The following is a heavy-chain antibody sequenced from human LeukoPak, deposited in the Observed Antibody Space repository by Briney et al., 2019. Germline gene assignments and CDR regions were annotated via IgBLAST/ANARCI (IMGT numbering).Heavy chain of an antibody. CDR3: ARDSFDYGDYYDY. D-gene: IGHD4-17*01. V-gene: IGHV3-23*01. CDR1: GFTFSSFA. J-gene: IGHJ4*02. Sequence: GGSLRLACAASGFTFSSFAMNWVRPAPGKGLEWVSGISGSGDNTYYADSVKGRFTISRDNSKNTLYLQMNSLRAEDTAVYYCARDSFDYGDYYDYWGQGTLVTVSS. CDR2: ISGSGDNT.